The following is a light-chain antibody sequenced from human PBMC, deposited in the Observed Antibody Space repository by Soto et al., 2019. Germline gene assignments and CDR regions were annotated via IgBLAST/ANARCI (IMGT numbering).Light chain of an antibody. CDR3: QQSYSTPWT. CDR2: AAS. V-gene: IGKV1-39*01. CDR1: QSISSY. Sequence: DIQMTQSPSSLSASVGDRVTITCRASQSISSYLNWYQQKPGKAPKHLIYAASSLQSGVPSRFSGSGSGTDFTLTISSLQPEDFATYYCQQSYSTPWTFGQGTKV. J-gene: IGKJ1*01.